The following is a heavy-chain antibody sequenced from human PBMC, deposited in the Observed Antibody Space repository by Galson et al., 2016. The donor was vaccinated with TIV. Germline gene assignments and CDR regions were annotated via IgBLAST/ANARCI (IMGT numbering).Heavy chain of an antibody. J-gene: IGHJ1*01. D-gene: IGHD2-15*01. V-gene: IGHV3-30*04. CDR3: ASHKLSGGTEEEEGEYFQH. Sequence: SLRLSCAASGLVFSDYAMLWVRQAPGKGLEWVAVISYDGSSQYYANSVKGRFTVSRDDSKNTLFLQMNNLRVEDTAVYYCASHKLSGGTEEEEGEYFQHLGQGTLVTVSS. CDR2: ISYDGSSQ. CDR1: GLVFSDYA.